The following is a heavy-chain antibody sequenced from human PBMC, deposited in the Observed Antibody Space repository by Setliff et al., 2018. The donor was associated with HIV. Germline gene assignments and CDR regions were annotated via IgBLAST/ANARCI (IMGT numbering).Heavy chain of an antibody. D-gene: IGHD3-10*01. CDR1: GYTLTDHY. V-gene: IGHV1-46*01. CDR2: INPRDGST. Sequence: ASVKVSCKASGYTLTDHYIHWVRQAPGQGLEWMGGINPRDGSTGYAQRFQGRVTMTRDTSRGTVYMELRSLRSEDTAVYCCARAPFTSGHYGADYWGQGTLVTVSS. CDR3: ARAPFTSGHYGADY. J-gene: IGHJ4*02.